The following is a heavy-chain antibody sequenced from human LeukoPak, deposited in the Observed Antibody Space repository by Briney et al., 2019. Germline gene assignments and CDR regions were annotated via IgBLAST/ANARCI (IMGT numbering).Heavy chain of an antibody. CDR1: GLTFNNYA. V-gene: IGHV3-23*01. J-gene: IGHJ4*02. D-gene: IGHD3-3*01. CDR3: AKGSRDSRPYYFDF. CDR2: ITGSGGDT. Sequence: GGALRLSCAASGLTFNNYAMSWVRQAPGRGLEWVSAITGSGGDTYHADSVRGRFTISRDNSKNTLYLQMNSLRAEDTALYYCAKGSRDSRPYYFDFWGQEILVTVSS.